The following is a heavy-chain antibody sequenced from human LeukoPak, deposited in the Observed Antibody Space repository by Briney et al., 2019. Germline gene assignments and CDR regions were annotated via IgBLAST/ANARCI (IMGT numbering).Heavy chain of an antibody. Sequence: GGSLRLSCAASGFTFSSYTMNWVRQAPGKGLEWVSSISSSSSYISYADSVKGRFTISRDNAKNSLSLQMNSLRAEDTAVYHCAREGIVLMVYHFDYCGQGTLVTVSS. CDR1: GFTFSSYT. CDR2: ISSSSSYI. CDR3: AREGIVLMVYHFDY. V-gene: IGHV3-21*01. D-gene: IGHD2-8*01. J-gene: IGHJ4*02.